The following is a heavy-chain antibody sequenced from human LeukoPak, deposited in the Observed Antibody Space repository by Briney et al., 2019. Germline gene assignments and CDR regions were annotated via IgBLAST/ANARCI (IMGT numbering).Heavy chain of an antibody. CDR2: ISYDGSNK. CDR3: ASSRGVTTKNWFDP. V-gene: IGHV3-30-3*01. Sequence: GGSLRLSCAASGFTFSSYAMHWVRQAPGKGLEWVAVISYDGSNKYYADSVKGRFTISRDNSKNTLYLQMNSLRAEDTAVYYCASSRGVTTKNWFDPRGQGTLVTVSS. J-gene: IGHJ5*02. D-gene: IGHD4-17*01. CDR1: GFTFSSYA.